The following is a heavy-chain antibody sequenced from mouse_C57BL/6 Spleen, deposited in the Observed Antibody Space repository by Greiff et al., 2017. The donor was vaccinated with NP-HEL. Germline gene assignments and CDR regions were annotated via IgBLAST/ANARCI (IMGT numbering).Heavy chain of an antibody. CDR2: IYPGDSDT. CDR1: GYAFSSYW. V-gene: IGHV1-80*01. D-gene: IGHD3-2*02. Sequence: VQLQQSGAELVKPGASVKISCKASGYAFSSYWMNWVKQRPGKGLEWIGQIYPGDSDTNYNGKFKGKATLTADKSSSTAYMQLSSLTSEDSAVYFCARSGTAQAVAYWGQGTLVTVSA. J-gene: IGHJ3*01. CDR3: ARSGTAQAVAY.